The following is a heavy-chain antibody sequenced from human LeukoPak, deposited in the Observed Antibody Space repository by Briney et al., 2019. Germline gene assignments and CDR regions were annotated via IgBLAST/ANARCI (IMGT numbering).Heavy chain of an antibody. Sequence: ASVKVSCKASGYTFTSYGISWVRQAPGQGLEWMGWTSAYNGNTNYAQKLQGRVTMTTDTSTSTAYMELRSLRSDDTAVYYCARDLSVEQQLVLDWFDPWGQGTLVTVSS. CDR1: GYTFTSYG. CDR2: TSAYNGNT. CDR3: ARDLSVEQQLVLDWFDP. J-gene: IGHJ5*02. D-gene: IGHD6-13*01. V-gene: IGHV1-18*01.